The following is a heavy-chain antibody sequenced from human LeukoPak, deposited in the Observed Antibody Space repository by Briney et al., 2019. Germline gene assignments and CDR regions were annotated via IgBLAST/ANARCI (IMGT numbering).Heavy chain of an antibody. J-gene: IGHJ4*02. Sequence: PSETLSLTCTVSGGSISSNSYYWGWIRQPPGKGLEWIGSIYYSGSTYYNPSLKSRVTISVDTSKNQFSLKLSSVTAADTAVYYCARAVTSRGATILDYWGQGTLVTVSS. CDR2: IYYSGST. CDR1: GGSISSNSYY. D-gene: IGHD5-12*01. CDR3: ARAVTSRGATILDY. V-gene: IGHV4-39*01.